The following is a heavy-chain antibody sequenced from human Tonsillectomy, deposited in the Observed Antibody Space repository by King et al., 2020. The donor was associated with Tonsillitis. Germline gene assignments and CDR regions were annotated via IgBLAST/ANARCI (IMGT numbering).Heavy chain of an antibody. J-gene: IGHJ4*02. CDR3: ARDRHKELYLFDY. CDR1: GGFISSYY. V-gene: IGHV4-4*07. Sequence: QLQESGPGLVKPSETLSLTCTVSGGFISSYYWSWIRKPAGKGLEWIGRSYSSGSTNYNPPLKIRVTMSVDTSKNQFSLKLGSVTAADTAVYYCARDRHKELYLFDYWGQGTLVTVSS. CDR2: SYSSGST. D-gene: IGHD1-26*01.